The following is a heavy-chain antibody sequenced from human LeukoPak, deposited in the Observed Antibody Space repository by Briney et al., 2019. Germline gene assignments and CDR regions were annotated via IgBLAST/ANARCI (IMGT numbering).Heavy chain of an antibody. CDR1: GFTFSSYS. J-gene: IGHJ4*02. V-gene: IGHV3-48*02. CDR3: AREKYPYYYDSSGSSDY. CDR2: ISSSSSTI. Sequence: GGSLRLACAASGFTFSSYSMSWVRQAPGKGLEWVSYISSSSSTIYYADSVKGRFTISRDNAKNSLYLQMNSLRDEDTAVYYCAREKYPYYYDSSGSSDYWGQGTLVTVSS. D-gene: IGHD3-22*01.